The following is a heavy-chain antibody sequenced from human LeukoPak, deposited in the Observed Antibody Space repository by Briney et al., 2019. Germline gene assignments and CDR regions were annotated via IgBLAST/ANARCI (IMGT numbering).Heavy chain of an antibody. V-gene: IGHV3-23*01. D-gene: IGHD3-10*01. CDR3: AKDRRYYYGSGSYCDY. CDR1: GFTFSSYA. CDR2: ISGGGGST. Sequence: GGSLSLSCAASGFTFSSYAMSWVRQAPGKGLEWVSAISGGGGSTYYADSVKGRFTISRDNSKNTLYLQMNSLRAEDTAVYYCAKDRRYYYGSGSYCDYWGQGTLVTVSS. J-gene: IGHJ4*02.